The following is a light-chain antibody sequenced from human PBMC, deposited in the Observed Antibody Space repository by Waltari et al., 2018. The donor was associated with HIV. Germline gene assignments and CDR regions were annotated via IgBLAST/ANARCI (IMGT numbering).Light chain of an antibody. Sequence: SYVLTQPPSVSVAPGMTATLTCGGDNIRGKRVHWSKPKPGQSHVVVIYDDRVRPAGIPGRVSGSNSGNTATLTISRVVAGDEADYSCHVWDSRSDVVFGGGTKLTVL. CDR1: NIRGKR. CDR2: DDR. V-gene: IGLV3-21*03. CDR3: HVWDSRSDVV. J-gene: IGLJ3*02.